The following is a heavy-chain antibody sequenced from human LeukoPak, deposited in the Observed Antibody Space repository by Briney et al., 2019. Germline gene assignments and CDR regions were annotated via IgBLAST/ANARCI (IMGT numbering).Heavy chain of an antibody. CDR3: ARNLLTYDFWSGLAPYYFDY. CDR2: IYYSGST. V-gene: IGHV4-30-4*08. Sequence: PSETLSLTCTVSGGPISSYYWSWIRQPPGKGLEWIGYIYYSGSTYYNPSLKSRVTISVDTSKNQFSLKLSSVTAADTAVYYCARNLLTYDFWSGLAPYYFDYWGQGTLVTVSS. CDR1: GGPISSYY. D-gene: IGHD3-3*01. J-gene: IGHJ4*02.